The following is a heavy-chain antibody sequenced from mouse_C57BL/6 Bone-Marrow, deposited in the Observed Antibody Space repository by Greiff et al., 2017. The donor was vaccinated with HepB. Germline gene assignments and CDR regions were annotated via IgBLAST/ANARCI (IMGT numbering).Heavy chain of an antibody. CDR1: GFTFSRYA. J-gene: IGHJ2*01. Sequence: EVKLVESGEGLVKPGGSLKLSCAASGFTFSRYAMSWVRQTPEKRLEWVAYISSGGDYIYYADTVKGRFTISRDNARNTLYLQMSSLKSEDTAMYYCTRRASNYFDYWGQGTTLTVSS. CDR2: ISSGGDYI. CDR3: TRRASNYFDY. V-gene: IGHV5S21*01. D-gene: IGHD2-10*02.